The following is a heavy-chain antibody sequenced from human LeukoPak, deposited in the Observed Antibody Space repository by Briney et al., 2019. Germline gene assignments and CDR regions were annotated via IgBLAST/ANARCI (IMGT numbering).Heavy chain of an antibody. V-gene: IGHV6-1*01. J-gene: IGHJ4*02. Sequence: SQTLSLTCAISGDSVSSNSAAWNWIRLSPSRGLEWLGRTYYRSKWYNDYAVSVKSRITINPDTSKNQFSLQLNSVTPEDTAVYYCARARTVDYGGNSGGLVYFDYWGQGTLVTVSS. CDR2: TYYRSKWYN. CDR3: ARARTVDYGGNSGGLVYFDY. CDR1: GDSVSSNSAA. D-gene: IGHD4-23*01.